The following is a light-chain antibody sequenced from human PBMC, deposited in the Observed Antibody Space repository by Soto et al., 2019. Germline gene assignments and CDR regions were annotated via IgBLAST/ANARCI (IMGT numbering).Light chain of an antibody. J-gene: IGLJ2*01. CDR2: DVS. CDR1: SSDVGGYNE. V-gene: IGLV2-14*03. CDR3: GSHAAGSTLI. Sequence: QSALTQPASVSGSPGQSTTISCTGTSSDVGGYNEVSWYQQRPGKAPKLMIYDVSNRPSGVSNRFSASKSGNTASLTISGLQAEDEAYYYRGSHAAGSTLIFGGGTKVTVL.